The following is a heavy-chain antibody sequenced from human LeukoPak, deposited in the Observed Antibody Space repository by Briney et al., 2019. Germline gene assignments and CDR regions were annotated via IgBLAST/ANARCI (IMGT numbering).Heavy chain of an antibody. V-gene: IGHV4-34*01. D-gene: IGHD2-2*01. J-gene: IGHJ6*02. CDR2: INHSGRI. CDR1: GGSFSDYF. Sequence: SETLSLTCAVYGGSFSDYFWGGIRQPPGKGLEWIGEINHSGRIYYIPSLKSRVTISVDTSKKQFSLTLSSVTAADTAVYYCARDVVVVPAAIHCGMDVWGQGTTVTVSS. CDR3: ARDVVVVPAAIHCGMDV.